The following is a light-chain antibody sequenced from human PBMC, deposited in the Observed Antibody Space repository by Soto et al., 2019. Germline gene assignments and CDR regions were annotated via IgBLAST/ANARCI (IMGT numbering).Light chain of an antibody. J-gene: IGLJ1*01. V-gene: IGLV2-11*01. CDR2: DVI. CDR3: CSYVGSYSYV. CDR1: SSDVGGYNS. Sequence: QSALTQPRSVSGSPGRSVTVSCIGTSSDVGGYNSVSWYQEHPGKAPKLMIYDVIKRPSGVPDRFSGSKSGNTASLTISGLLAEDEADYYCCSYVGSYSYVFGTGTKVT.